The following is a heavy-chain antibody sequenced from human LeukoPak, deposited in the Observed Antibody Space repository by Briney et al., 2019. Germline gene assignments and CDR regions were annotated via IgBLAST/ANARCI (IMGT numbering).Heavy chain of an antibody. J-gene: IGHJ4*02. CDR3: ARQYCSGGSCYPGGY. CDR1: GFTFSSYS. Sequence: PGGSLRLSCAASGFTFSSYSMNWVRQAPGKGLEWVSSISSSSSYIYYADSVKGRFTISRDNAKNSLYLQMNSLRAEDMAVYECARQYCSGGSCYPGGYWGQRTRVSVS. CDR2: ISSSSSYI. D-gene: IGHD2-15*01. V-gene: IGHV3-21*01.